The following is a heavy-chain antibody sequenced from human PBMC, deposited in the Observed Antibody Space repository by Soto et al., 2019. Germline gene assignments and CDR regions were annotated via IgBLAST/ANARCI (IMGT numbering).Heavy chain of an antibody. CDR3: ARTPNHGYSSSWYQGFDP. Sequence: GGSLRLSCAASGFTFSSYSMNWVRQAPGKGLEWVSSISSSSSYIYYADSVKGRFTISRDNAKNSLYLQMNSLRAEDTAVYYCARTPNHGYSSSWYQGFDPWGQGTLVTVSS. CDR1: GFTFSSYS. CDR2: ISSSSSYI. V-gene: IGHV3-21*01. J-gene: IGHJ5*02. D-gene: IGHD6-13*01.